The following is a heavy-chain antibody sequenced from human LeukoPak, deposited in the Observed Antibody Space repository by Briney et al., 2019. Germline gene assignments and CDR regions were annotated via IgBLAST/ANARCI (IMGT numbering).Heavy chain of an antibody. V-gene: IGHV3-7*01. CDR1: GFTFSGYW. CDR2: IKQNGSET. CDR3: ATLWFGDSGDWFDP. D-gene: IGHD3-10*01. Sequence: GGSLRLSCAASGFTFSGYWMSWVRQAPGKGLEWVANIKQNGSETFYADSVRGRFTISRDNAKNSQYLQMTSLRAEDTAVYYCATLWFGDSGDWFDPWGQGTLVTVSS. J-gene: IGHJ5*02.